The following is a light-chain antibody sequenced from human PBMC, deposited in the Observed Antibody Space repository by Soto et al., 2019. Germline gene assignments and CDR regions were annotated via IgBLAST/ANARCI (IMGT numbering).Light chain of an antibody. J-gene: IGKJ5*01. CDR1: QSVSSSY. V-gene: IGKV3-20*01. CDR3: QQYGSSPPTIT. CDR2: GAS. Sequence: ENVFTQSPGPLSLSPGERATLSCMASQSVSSSYLAWYQQKPGQAPRLLIYGASSRATGIPDRFSGSGSGTDFTLTISRLEPEDFAVYYCQQYGSSPPTITFGQGTRLEIK.